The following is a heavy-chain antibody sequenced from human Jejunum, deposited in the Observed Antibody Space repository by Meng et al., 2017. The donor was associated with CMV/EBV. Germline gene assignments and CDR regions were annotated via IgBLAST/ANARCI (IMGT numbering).Heavy chain of an antibody. J-gene: IGHJ4*02. D-gene: IGHD3-22*01. CDR2: ISTYNTDA. V-gene: IGHV1-18*01. Sequence: FTTYGISWVRQAPGQGLEWMGWISTYNTDAHYAQKLRGRVTMTTDTSTSTTYMELRSLRSDDTAVYYCARGASSGYYEGQLGYFDYWGQGTLVTVSS. CDR1: FTTYG. CDR3: ARGASSGYYEGQLGYFDY.